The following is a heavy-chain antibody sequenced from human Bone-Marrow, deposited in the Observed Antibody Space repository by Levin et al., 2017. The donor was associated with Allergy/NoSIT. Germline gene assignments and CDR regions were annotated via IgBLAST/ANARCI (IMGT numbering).Heavy chain of an antibody. CDR1: GYTFTSYD. Sequence: GESLKVSCKASGYTFTSYDINWVRQATGQGLEWMGWMNPNSGNTGYAQKFQGRVTMTRNTSISTAYMELSSLRSEDTAVYYCARGRWQAQRGGGFGYWGQGTLVTVSS. J-gene: IGHJ4*02. CDR2: MNPNSGNT. CDR3: ARGRWQAQRGGGFGY. D-gene: IGHD3-10*01. V-gene: IGHV1-8*01.